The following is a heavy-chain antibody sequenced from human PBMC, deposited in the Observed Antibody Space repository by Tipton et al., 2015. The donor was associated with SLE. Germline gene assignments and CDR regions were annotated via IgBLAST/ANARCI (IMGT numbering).Heavy chain of an antibody. J-gene: IGHJ3*02. CDR2: IWYDGSNK. CDR3: ARDPTITMIGAGYAFDI. CDR1: GFTFSSYS. V-gene: IGHV3-33*08. D-gene: IGHD3-22*01. Sequence: SLRLSCAASGFTFSSYSMNWVRQAPGKGLEWVAVIWYDGSNKYYADSVKGRFTISRDNSKNTLYLQMNSLRAEDTAVYYCARDPTITMIGAGYAFDIWGQGTMVTVSS.